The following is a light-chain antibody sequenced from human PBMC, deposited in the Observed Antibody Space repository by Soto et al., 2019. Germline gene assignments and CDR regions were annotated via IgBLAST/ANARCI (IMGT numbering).Light chain of an antibody. Sequence: EIMLTQSPGTLPLSPGERATLSCRASLSVASNYVAWYQQKPGQAPRLLIYAASGRATGIPDRFSGSGSGTDFTLTISRLEPEDFAVYYCQQYGSAPWTFGQGTKLEIK. V-gene: IGKV3-20*01. CDR3: QQYGSAPWT. J-gene: IGKJ1*01. CDR1: LSVASNY. CDR2: AAS.